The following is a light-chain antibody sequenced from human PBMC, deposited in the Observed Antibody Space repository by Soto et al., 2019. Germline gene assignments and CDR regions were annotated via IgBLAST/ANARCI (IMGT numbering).Light chain of an antibody. J-gene: IGLJ2*01. Sequence: QSALTQPASVSGSPGQSITISCTGTSSDVGGYNCVSWYQQHPGKAPKLMIYDVSNRPSGVSNRFSGSKSGNTASLTISGLQAEDEADYYCCSYTSSSTPVVFGGGTKLTVL. CDR1: SSDVGGYNC. CDR3: CSYTSSSTPVV. CDR2: DVS. V-gene: IGLV2-14*03.